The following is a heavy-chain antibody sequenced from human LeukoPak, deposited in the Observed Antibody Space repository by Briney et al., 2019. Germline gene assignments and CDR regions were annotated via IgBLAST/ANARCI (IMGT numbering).Heavy chain of an antibody. J-gene: IGHJ4*02. Sequence: GGSLRLSCAASGFTFIDYDMHWVRQVIGKGLEWVSAIGIRGDTHYSGSVKGRFTISRENAESSLYQQMNSLRAEDTAVYYCARGGIQVSGIDEFDYWGQGTLVTVSS. CDR3: ARGGIQVSGIDEFDY. CDR2: IGIRGDT. V-gene: IGHV3-13*01. D-gene: IGHD6-19*01. CDR1: GFTFIDYD.